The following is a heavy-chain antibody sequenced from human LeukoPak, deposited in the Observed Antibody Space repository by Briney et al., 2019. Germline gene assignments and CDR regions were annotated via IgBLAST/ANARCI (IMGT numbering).Heavy chain of an antibody. CDR1: RDTLSSNSTG. V-gene: IGHV6-1*01. CDR3: ARSVGDVDI. J-gene: IGHJ3*02. CDR2: TYYRSKWYN. D-gene: IGHD1-26*01. Sequence: SQTPSLTRALSRDTLSSNSTGWNSIRQSPSSGLEWLGRTYYRSKWYNDYARSLKSRIIINPDTSKNQFSLQLNSVTPEDTAVYYCARSVGDVDIWGQGTMVTVSS.